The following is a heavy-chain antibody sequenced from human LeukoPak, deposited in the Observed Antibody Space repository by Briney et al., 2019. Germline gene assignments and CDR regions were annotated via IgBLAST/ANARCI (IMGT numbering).Heavy chain of an antibody. CDR1: GFTFSSYA. V-gene: IGHV3-30*02. CDR2: IRYDGSNK. D-gene: IGHD5-12*01. J-gene: IGHJ4*02. CDR3: AKGGAHGVASAS. Sequence: PGGSLRLSCAASGFTFSSYAMHWVRQAPGKGLEWVAFIRYDGSNKYYADSVKGRFTISRDNSKNTLYLQMNSLRAEDTAVYYCAKGGAHGVASASWGQGTLVTVSS.